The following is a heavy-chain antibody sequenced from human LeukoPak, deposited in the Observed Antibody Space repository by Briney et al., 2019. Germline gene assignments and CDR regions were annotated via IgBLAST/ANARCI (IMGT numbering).Heavy chain of an antibody. CDR3: ARAPARARLDY. D-gene: IGHD6-6*01. J-gene: IGHJ4*02. CDR1: GFTFSSYA. Sequence: GGSLRLSCAGSGFTFSSYAMSWVRQAPGKGLEWVASIKLDGSEQYYVDSVKGRFTISRDNAKSSLYLQMNSLRAEDTAVYYCARAPARARLDYWGQGTLVTVSS. V-gene: IGHV3-7*01. CDR2: IKLDGSEQ.